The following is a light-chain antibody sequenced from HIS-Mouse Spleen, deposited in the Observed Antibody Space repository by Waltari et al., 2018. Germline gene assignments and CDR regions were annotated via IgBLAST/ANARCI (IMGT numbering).Light chain of an antibody. CDR3: QQYNSYPWT. CDR2: KAS. J-gene: IGKJ1*01. Sequence: DIQMTQSPSTLSASVGDRVTITCRASRSISSWLAWYQQKPGKAPKLLIYKASSLESGVPSSFSGSGAGTEFTLTISSLQPDDFATYYCQQYNSYPWTFGQGTKVEIK. V-gene: IGKV1-5*03. CDR1: RSISSW.